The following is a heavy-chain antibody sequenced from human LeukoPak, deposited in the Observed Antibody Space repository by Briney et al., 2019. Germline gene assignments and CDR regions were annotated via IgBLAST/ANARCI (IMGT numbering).Heavy chain of an antibody. CDR3: ARGGAVAGQRYYFDY. CDR1: GGSFSGYY. J-gene: IGHJ4*02. Sequence: SETLSLTCAVYGGSFSGYYWSWIRQPPGKGLEWIGEINHSGSTNYNPSLKSRVTISVDTSKNQFSLKLSSVTAADTAVYYCARGGAVAGQRYYFDYRGQGTLVTVSS. CDR2: INHSGST. D-gene: IGHD6-19*01. V-gene: IGHV4-34*01.